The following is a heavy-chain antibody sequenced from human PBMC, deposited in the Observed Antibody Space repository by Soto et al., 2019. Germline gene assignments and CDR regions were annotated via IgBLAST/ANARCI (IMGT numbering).Heavy chain of an antibody. D-gene: IGHD3-22*01. CDR1: GGTFSSYA. V-gene: IGHV1-69*13. CDR2: IIPIFGTA. Sequence: SVKVSCKASGGTFSSYAISWVRQAPGQGLEWMGGIIPIFGTANYAQKFQGRVTITADESTSTAYMELSSLRSEDTAVYYCASRDYDSSGSSGMDVWGQGTTVTVSS. J-gene: IGHJ6*02. CDR3: ASRDYDSSGSSGMDV.